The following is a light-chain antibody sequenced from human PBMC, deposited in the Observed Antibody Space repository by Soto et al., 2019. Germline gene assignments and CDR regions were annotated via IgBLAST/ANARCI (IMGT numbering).Light chain of an antibody. CDR2: LNNDGSH. CDR1: SGLSTYA. J-gene: IGLJ3*02. Sequence: QSVLTQSPSASASLGASVKLTCTLSSGLSTYAIAWHQQQPEKGPRFLMKLNNDGSHTKGDGIPDRFSGSSSGAERYLTISSLQSDDEADYYCQTWGTGIQWVFGGGTKVTVL. V-gene: IGLV4-69*01. CDR3: QTWGTGIQWV.